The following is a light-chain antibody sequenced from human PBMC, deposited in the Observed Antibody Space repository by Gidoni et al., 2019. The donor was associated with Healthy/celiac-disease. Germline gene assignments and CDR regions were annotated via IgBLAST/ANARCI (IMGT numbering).Light chain of an antibody. J-gene: IGKJ4*01. V-gene: IGKV1-17*01. CDR1: QGSRND. CDR2: AAS. CDR3: LQHNSYPRVT. Sequence: DIQMTQSPSSLSASVGDRVTITCRASQGSRNDVGWYQQTPGKATKRLIYAASSLQSGVASRFSGSGSGTEFTLTISILQPEDVATYYCLQHNSYPRVTFGGGTKVEIK.